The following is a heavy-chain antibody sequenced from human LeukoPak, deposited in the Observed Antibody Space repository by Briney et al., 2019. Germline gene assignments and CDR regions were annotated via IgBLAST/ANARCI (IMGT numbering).Heavy chain of an antibody. CDR2: ISAYNGNT. CDR3: AVAVPSRDVDY. J-gene: IGHJ4*02. CDR1: GYTFTSYG. V-gene: IGHV1-18*01. D-gene: IGHD6-19*01. Sequence: ASVKVSCKASGYTFTSYGIRWVRQAPGQGLEWMGWISAYNGNTNYAQKLQGRVTMTTDTSTSTAYMELRSLRSDDTAVYYCAVAVPSRDVDYWGQGTLVTVSS.